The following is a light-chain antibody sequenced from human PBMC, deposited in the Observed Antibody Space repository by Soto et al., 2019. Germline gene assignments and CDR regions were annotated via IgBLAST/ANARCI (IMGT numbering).Light chain of an antibody. CDR2: GAS. CDR3: QQYGSSPLT. V-gene: IGKV3-20*01. J-gene: IGKJ4*01. CDR1: QSVSRSY. Sequence: EIVLTQSPGTLSFSPGERATLSCRASQSVSRSYLAWYQQKPGQAPRLLIYGASSRATGIPDRFSGSGSGTDFTLTISRLEPEDFAVYYCQQYGSSPLTFGGGTKVEIK.